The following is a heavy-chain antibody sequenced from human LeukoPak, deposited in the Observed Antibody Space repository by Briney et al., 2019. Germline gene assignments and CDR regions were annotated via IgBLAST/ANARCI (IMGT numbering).Heavy chain of an antibody. CDR2: IYHSGST. D-gene: IGHD3-3*01. V-gene: IGHV4-4*02. CDR3: ARGYDFWSGPMDYYYMDV. J-gene: IGHJ6*03. Sequence: GSLRLSCAASGFTFSSYAMSWVRQPPGKGLEWIGEIYHSGSTNYNPSLKSRVTISVDKSKNQFSLKLSSVTAADTAVYYCARGYDFWSGPMDYYYMDVWGKGTTVTVSS. CDR1: GFTFSSYAM.